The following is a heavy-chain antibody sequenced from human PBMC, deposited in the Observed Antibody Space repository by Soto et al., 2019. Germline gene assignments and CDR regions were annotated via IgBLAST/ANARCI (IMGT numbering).Heavy chain of an antibody. CDR2: ISASSGTI. D-gene: IGHD5-12*01. CDR1: GFTFSKSL. CDR3: AKSTIDGYVLSWFAP. V-gene: IGHV3-23*01. J-gene: IGHJ5*02. Sequence: EVQLLESGGGLVQPGGSLRLSCAASGFTFSKSLMTWVRQAPGKGLEWVSSISASSGTIYYADSVKGRFTISRDNSNNTLSLRLTSLRASDTAVDWCAKSTIDGYVLSWFAPWGQGTVVTVSS.